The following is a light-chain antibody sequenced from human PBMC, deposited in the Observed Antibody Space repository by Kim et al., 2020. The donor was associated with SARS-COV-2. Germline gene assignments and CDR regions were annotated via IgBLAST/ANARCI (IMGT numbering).Light chain of an antibody. CDR2: QDR. Sequence: GSPGRTAGITDSGDKLGDKCARWYQKKPGRSPVLVMYQDRKRPSGIPERFAGSNSGNTATLTISGTQAMGEADYYCQAWYSSTAVFGGGTQLTV. V-gene: IGLV3-1*01. CDR3: QAWYSSTAV. CDR1: KLGDKC. J-gene: IGLJ2*01.